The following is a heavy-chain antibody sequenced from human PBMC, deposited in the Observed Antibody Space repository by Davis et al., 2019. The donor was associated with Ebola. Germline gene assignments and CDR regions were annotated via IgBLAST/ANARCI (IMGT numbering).Heavy chain of an antibody. CDR2: VVISAGST. CDR3: AKGPRSLPTDASDI. J-gene: IGHJ3*02. Sequence: GESLNISCVSSGYTFSTYAMSWVRQAPGKGLDWVAGVVISAGSTYYPDSVRGQFIISRDNSKNTLYLRVNSLRADDTAVYYCAKGPRSLPTDASDIWGQGTMVTVSS. V-gene: IGHV3-23*01. CDR1: GYTFSTYA.